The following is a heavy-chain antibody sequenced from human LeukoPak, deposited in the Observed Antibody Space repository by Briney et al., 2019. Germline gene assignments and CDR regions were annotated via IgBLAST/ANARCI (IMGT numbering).Heavy chain of an antibody. CDR1: GFTFSSYW. Sequence: PGGSLRLSCAASGFTFSSYWMSWVRQAPGKGLEWVANIKQDGSEKYYVDSVKGRFTISRDNAKNSLYLQMNSLRAEDTAVYYCARTCLRTYYYDSSGYYVIDYWGQGTLVTVSS. CDR2: IKQDGSEK. V-gene: IGHV3-7*01. D-gene: IGHD3-22*01. CDR3: ARTCLRTYYYDSSGYYVIDY. J-gene: IGHJ4*02.